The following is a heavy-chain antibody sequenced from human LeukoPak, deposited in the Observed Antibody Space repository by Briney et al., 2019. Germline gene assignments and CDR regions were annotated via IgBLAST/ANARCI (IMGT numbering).Heavy chain of an antibody. D-gene: IGHD7-27*01. CDR1: GYTFTTYG. CDR3: ARGGDGHRWGRRFDAFDI. Sequence: ASVKVSCKTSGYTFTTYGISWVRQAPGQGLEWMGLISGYNGNTNYAQKLQGRVTMTTDTSTSTAHMELRSLRSDDTAVYYCARGGDGHRWGRRFDAFDIWGQGTMVTVSS. CDR2: ISGYNGNT. V-gene: IGHV1-18*01. J-gene: IGHJ3*02.